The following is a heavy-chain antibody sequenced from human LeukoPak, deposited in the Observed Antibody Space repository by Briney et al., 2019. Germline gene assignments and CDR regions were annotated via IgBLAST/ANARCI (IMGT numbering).Heavy chain of an antibody. CDR2: IYPGDSDT. V-gene: IGHV5-51*01. D-gene: IGHD6-13*01. CDR1: GYSFTSYW. CDR3: ARRTYSSSEGEFDP. J-gene: IGHJ5*02. Sequence: GESLKISCEGSGYSFTSYWIGWVRQMPGKGLEWMGIIYPGDSDTRYSPSFQGQVTISADKSISIAYLQWSSLKASDTAMYYCARRTYSSSEGEFDPWGQGTLVTVSS.